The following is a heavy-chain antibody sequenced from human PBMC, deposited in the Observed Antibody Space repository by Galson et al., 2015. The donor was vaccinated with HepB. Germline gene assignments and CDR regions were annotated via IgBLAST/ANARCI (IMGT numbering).Heavy chain of an antibody. CDR1: GYTFSAYG. J-gene: IGHJ4*02. CDR2: ISAYNGNT. V-gene: IGHV1-18*01. CDR3: ARDDGSYRCDY. Sequence: SVKVSCKASGYTFSAYGISWVRQAPGQGLEWMGWISAYNGNTNSAQNLQGRVTMTTDTSTSTAYMELRSLRSDDTAVYYCARDDGSYRCDYWGQGTLVTVSS. D-gene: IGHD1-26*01.